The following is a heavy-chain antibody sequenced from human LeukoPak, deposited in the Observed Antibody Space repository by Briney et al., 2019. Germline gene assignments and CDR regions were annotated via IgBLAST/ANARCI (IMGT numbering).Heavy chain of an antibody. CDR1: GYTFTGYY. Sequence: ASVKVSCKASGYTFTGYYMHWVRQAPGQGLEWMGWSNPNSGGTNYAQKFQGRVTMTRDTSISTAYMELSRLRSDDTAVYYCARVVCSSTSCPLGYFQHWGQGTLVTVSS. CDR3: ARVVCSSTSCPLGYFQH. CDR2: SNPNSGGT. J-gene: IGHJ1*01. V-gene: IGHV1-2*02. D-gene: IGHD2-2*01.